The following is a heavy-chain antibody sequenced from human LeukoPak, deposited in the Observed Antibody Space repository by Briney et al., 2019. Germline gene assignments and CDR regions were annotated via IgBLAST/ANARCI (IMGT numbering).Heavy chain of an antibody. D-gene: IGHD1-26*01. J-gene: IGHJ3*02. CDR3: ASSGSYYSSWYAFDI. Sequence: SESLSLTCTVSGGSISSYYWSWIRQPPGKGLEWIGYIYYSGSTNYNPSLKSRVTISVDTSKNQFSLKLSSVTAADTAVYYCASSGSYYSSWYAFDIWGQGTMVTVSS. V-gene: IGHV4-59*08. CDR1: GGSISSYY. CDR2: IYYSGST.